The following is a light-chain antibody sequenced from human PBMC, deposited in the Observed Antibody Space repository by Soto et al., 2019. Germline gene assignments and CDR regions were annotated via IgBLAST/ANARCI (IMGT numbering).Light chain of an antibody. V-gene: IGKV1-17*01. CDR2: AAS. CDR1: QDIRND. J-gene: IGKJ1*01. Sequence: DIPMTQSPSSLSASVGDRATITCRASQDIRNDLGWYQQKPGKAPKRLIYAASSLESGVPSRFSGSGXGTXFTLTVSSLQPEDFATYYCLQYNSFPWTFGQGTKVEVK. CDR3: LQYNSFPWT.